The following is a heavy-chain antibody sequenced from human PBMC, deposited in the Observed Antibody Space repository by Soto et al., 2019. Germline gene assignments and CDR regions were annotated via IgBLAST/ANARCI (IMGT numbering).Heavy chain of an antibody. CDR3: ARGRPQSLWFGESTFDF. V-gene: IGHV4-34*01. CDR2: VNHRGGT. Sequence: QVHLQQWGAGLLKPAETLSLTCGVYGGSFSDYYWSWICQSPGKGLEWIGEVNHRGGTNYNPSLKSRVTISIDTSKHQFSLRLSSVTAADTAVYYCARGRPQSLWFGESTFDFWGQGILVNVSS. J-gene: IGHJ4*02. CDR1: GGSFSDYY. D-gene: IGHD3-10*01.